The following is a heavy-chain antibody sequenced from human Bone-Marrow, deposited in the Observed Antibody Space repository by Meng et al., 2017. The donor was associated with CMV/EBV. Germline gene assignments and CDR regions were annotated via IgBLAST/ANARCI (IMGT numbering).Heavy chain of an antibody. D-gene: IGHD2-2*01. CDR1: GFTFSDYY. J-gene: IGHJ4*02. V-gene: IGHV3-69-1*01. CDR2: ISSSSTI. CDR3: ARGAMTKFDY. Sequence: GGSLRLSCAASGFTFSDYYMNWVRQAPGKGLEWVSSISSSSTIYYADSVKGRFTISRDNAKNSLYLQMNSLRAEDTAVYYCARGAMTKFDYWGQGTLVTVSS.